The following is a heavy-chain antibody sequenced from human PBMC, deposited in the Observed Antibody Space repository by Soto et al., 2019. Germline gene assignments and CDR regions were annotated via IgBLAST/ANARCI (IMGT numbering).Heavy chain of an antibody. D-gene: IGHD6-19*01. V-gene: IGHV3-30*18. CDR2: ISYDGSNK. J-gene: IGHJ4*02. CDR3: AKDGIFEQWLVPPHH. CDR1: GFTFSSYG. Sequence: QVQLVESGGGVVQPGRSLRLSCAASGFTFSSYGMHWVRQAPGKGLEWVAVISYDGSNKYYADSVKGRFTISRDNSKNTLYLQMNSLRAEDTAVYYCAKDGIFEQWLVPPHHWGQGTLVTVSS.